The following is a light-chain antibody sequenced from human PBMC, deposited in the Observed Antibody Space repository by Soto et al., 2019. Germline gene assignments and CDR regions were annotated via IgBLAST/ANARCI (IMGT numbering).Light chain of an antibody. J-gene: IGKJ5*01. CDR3: QQRKNWPPIT. CDR2: DSS. V-gene: IGKV3-11*01. CDR1: QNVYKV. Sequence: EIELTQSPATLSLSPGETATLSCRASQNVYKVLSWYQQRPGQPPRLLIFDSSNRATGVPVRFSGSGSGTVFTLTIGSLEPEDSAVYYCQQRKNWPPITFGQGTRLE.